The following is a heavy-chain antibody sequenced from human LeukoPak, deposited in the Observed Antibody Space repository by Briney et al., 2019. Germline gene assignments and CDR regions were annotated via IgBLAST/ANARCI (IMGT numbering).Heavy chain of an antibody. CDR2: IYASGST. CDR3: ASGLYEVLFPYRGEYLHH. J-gene: IGHJ1*01. Sequence: SETLSLTCTVSGGSISSYYWSWIRQPPGKGLEWIGRIYASGSTGYNPSLKGRVTISVDTSKNQFSLKLSSVTAADTAVYYCASGLYEVLFPYRGEYLHHWGQGTLVTVSS. CDR1: GGSISSYY. V-gene: IGHV4-4*07. D-gene: IGHD2-21*01.